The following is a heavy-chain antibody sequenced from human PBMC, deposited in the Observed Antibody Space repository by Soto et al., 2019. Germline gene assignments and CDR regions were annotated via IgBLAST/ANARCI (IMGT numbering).Heavy chain of an antibody. CDR3: AKDVRSGYDQPDY. J-gene: IGHJ4*02. CDR1: GFTFSSYG. CDR2: ISYDGSNK. D-gene: IGHD5-12*01. Sequence: GGSLRLPCAASGFTFSSYGMHWVRQAPGKGLEWVAVISYDGSNKYYADSVKGRFTISRDNSKNTLYLQMNSLRAEDTAVYYCAKDVRSGYDQPDYWGQGTLVTVSS. V-gene: IGHV3-30*18.